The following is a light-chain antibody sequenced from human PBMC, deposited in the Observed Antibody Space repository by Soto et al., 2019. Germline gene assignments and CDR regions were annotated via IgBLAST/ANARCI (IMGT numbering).Light chain of an antibody. CDR2: EVS. V-gene: IGLV2-14*01. J-gene: IGLJ2*01. CDR3: NSYAGSNNVV. Sequence: QSVLTQPASVSGSPGQSITISCTGTSSDVGGYNYVSWYQHHPGKAPKLMIYEVSYRPLGVSNRFSGSKSGNTASLTISGLQAEDEADYYCNSYAGSNNVVFGGGTKLTVL. CDR1: SSDVGGYNY.